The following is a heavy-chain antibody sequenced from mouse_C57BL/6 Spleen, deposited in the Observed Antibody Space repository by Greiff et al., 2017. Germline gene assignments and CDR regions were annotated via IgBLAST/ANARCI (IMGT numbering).Heavy chain of an antibody. CDR1: GYTFTDYY. CDR2: INPNNGGT. CDR3: ARERDGEDY. J-gene: IGHJ2*01. D-gene: IGHD3-3*01. V-gene: IGHV1-26*01. Sequence: EVQLQQSGPELVKPGASVKISCKASGYTFTDYYMNWVKQSHGKSLEWIGDINPNNGGTSYNQKFKGKATLTVDKSSSTAYMELRSLTSEDSAVYYCARERDGEDYWGQGTTLTVSS.